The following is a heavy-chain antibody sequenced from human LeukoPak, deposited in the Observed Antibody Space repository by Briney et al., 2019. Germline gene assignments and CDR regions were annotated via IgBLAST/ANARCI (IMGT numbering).Heavy chain of an antibody. CDR1: GFTFSSYA. CDR3: AKRERGSYSLDY. J-gene: IGHJ4*02. V-gene: IGHV3-23*01. D-gene: IGHD1-26*01. CDR2: ISGSGGST. Sequence: PGGSLRLSCAASGFTFSSYAMSWVRQAPGKGLERVSAISGSGGSTYYADSVKGRFTISRGNSKNTLYLQMNSLRAEDTAVYYCAKRERGSYSLDYWGQGTLVTVSS.